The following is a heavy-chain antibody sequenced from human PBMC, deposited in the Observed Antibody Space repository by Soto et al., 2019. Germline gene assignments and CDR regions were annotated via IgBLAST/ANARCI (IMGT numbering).Heavy chain of an antibody. V-gene: IGHV3-23*01. CDR1: GFTFSSYA. CDR3: AKDPAPHYYDSSGYQRRFDY. J-gene: IGHJ4*02. D-gene: IGHD3-22*01. Sequence: GSLRLSCAASGFTFSSYAMSWVRQAPGKGLEWVSAISGSGGSTYYADSVKGRFTISRDNSKNTLYLQMNSLRAEDTAVYYCAKDPAPHYYDSSGYQRRFDYWGQGTLVTVSS. CDR2: ISGSGGST.